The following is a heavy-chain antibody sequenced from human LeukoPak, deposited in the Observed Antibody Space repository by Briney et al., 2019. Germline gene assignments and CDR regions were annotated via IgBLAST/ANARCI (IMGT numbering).Heavy chain of an antibody. CDR3: ARESNLWLVY. J-gene: IGHJ4*02. CDR1: GFTFSSRG. V-gene: IGHV3-30*02. CDR2: IRYDGSNK. D-gene: IGHD5-18*01. Sequence: GGSLRLSCAASGFTFSSRGMHWVRQTPAKGLEWVAFIRYDGSNKYYADSVKGRFIISRDNSKNTLFLQINSLRPEDTAVYYCARESNLWLVYWGQGTLVTVSS.